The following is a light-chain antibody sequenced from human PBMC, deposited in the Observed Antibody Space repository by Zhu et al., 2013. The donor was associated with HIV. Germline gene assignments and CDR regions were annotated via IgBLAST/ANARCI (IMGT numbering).Light chain of an antibody. Sequence: DIRLTQSPSILSASVGDRVTISCRASQTVLSALAWYQQTPGKAPKLLIYDASTLQSGVPSRFSGSGSGTEFALTINSLQPDDFATYYCQQYNDYSTWTFGQGTKVDIK. CDR1: QTVLSA. V-gene: IGKV1-5*01. CDR3: QQYNDYSTWT. CDR2: DAS. J-gene: IGKJ1*01.